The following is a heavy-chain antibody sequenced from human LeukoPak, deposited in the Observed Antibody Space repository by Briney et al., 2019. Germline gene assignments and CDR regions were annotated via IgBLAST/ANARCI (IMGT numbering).Heavy chain of an antibody. D-gene: IGHD3-22*01. CDR3: AKDNYYYDSSGYSVCNWFDP. CDR1: GFTFSSYA. J-gene: IGHJ5*02. V-gene: IGHV3-23*01. CDR2: ISGSGGST. Sequence: GGSLRLSCAASGFTFSSYAMSWVRQAPGKGLEWVSAISGSGGSTYYADSVKGRFTISRDNSKNTLYLQMNSLRAEDTAVYYCAKDNYYYDSSGYSVCNWFDPWGQGTLVTVSS.